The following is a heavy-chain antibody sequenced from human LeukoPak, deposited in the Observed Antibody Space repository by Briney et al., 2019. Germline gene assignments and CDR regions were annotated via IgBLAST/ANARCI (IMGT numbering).Heavy chain of an antibody. Sequence: GASLKVSCKASGGTFSSYSISWVRQAPGQGLKWVGRIGPIHGIANYVQKVQGRVPITADKSTSIAYMELSSLRSEDTAVYYCARSYSSSLNWFDPWGQGTLVTVSS. CDR1: GGTFSSYS. J-gene: IGHJ5*02. CDR2: IGPIHGIA. D-gene: IGHD6-13*01. CDR3: ARSYSSSLNWFDP. V-gene: IGHV1-69*02.